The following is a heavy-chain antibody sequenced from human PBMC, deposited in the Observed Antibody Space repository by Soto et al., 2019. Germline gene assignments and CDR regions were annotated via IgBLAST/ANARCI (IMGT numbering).Heavy chain of an antibody. J-gene: IGHJ3*01. CDR1: GFSFSDYA. CDR2: ISDDGSNI. Sequence: GGSLRLSCAASGFSFSDYALFWVRQAPGKGLEWLAFISDDGSNIHYADSVKGRFTISRDNSNNTLHLHMNSLRPEDTAVYYCARDRRRWEVTFAFWGQGTLVTVSS. V-gene: IGHV3-30-3*01. CDR3: ARDRRRWEVTFAF. D-gene: IGHD1-26*01.